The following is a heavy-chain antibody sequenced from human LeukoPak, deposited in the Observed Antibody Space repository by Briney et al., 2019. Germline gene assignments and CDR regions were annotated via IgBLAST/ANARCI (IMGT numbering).Heavy chain of an antibody. CDR1: GFTFSSYG. J-gene: IGHJ6*04. Sequence: PGGSLRLSCAASGFTFSSYGMHWVRQAPGKGLEWVAVISYDGSNKYYADSVKGRFTISRDNSKNTLYPQMNSLRAEDTAVYYCAKDVYCSSTSCYRPKYYYGMDVWGKGTTVTVS. D-gene: IGHD2-2*01. CDR3: AKDVYCSSTSCYRPKYYYGMDV. CDR2: ISYDGSNK. V-gene: IGHV3-30*18.